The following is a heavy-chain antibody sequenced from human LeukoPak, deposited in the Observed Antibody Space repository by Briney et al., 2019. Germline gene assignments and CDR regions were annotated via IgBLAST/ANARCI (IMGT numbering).Heavy chain of an antibody. CDR1: GYTFTSYY. J-gene: IGHJ4*02. D-gene: IGHD3-22*01. V-gene: IGHV1-46*01. Sequence: ASVKVSCKASGYTFTSYYMHWVRQAPGQGLEWMGIINPSGGSTSYAQKFQGRVTITADESTSTAYMELSSLRSEDTAVYYCAREAHGRYSSGYYFPFDYWGQGTLVTVSS. CDR2: INPSGGST. CDR3: AREAHGRYSSGYYFPFDY.